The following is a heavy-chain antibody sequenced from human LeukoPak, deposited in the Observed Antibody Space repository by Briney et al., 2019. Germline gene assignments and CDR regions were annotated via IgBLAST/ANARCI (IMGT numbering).Heavy chain of an antibody. CDR1: GVSINDYH. J-gene: IGHJ4*02. Sequence: PSETLSLTCTVSGVSINDYHWSWFRQPPGRGLEWIAYIHHSGHTNASPSLRGRVTISEDTSKNQISLKVVSVTAADTAVYYRARHTNGGTYPLDYWGQGTLVTVSS. CDR2: IHHSGHT. CDR3: ARHTNGGTYPLDY. V-gene: IGHV4-59*01. D-gene: IGHD1-26*01.